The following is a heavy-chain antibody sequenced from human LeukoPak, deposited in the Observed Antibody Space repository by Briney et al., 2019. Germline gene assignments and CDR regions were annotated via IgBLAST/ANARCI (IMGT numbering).Heavy chain of an antibody. J-gene: IGHJ1*01. CDR3: ARDGFVDTSMDN. CDR1: GFTFSSYG. Sequence: GRSLRLSCAASGFTFSSYGMHWVRQAPGKGLEGVAVISYDGSNKYYADSVKGRFTISRDNSKNTLYLQMNSLRAEDTAVYYCARDGFVDTSMDNWGQGTLVTVSS. CDR2: ISYDGSNK. D-gene: IGHD5-18*01. V-gene: IGHV3-30*03.